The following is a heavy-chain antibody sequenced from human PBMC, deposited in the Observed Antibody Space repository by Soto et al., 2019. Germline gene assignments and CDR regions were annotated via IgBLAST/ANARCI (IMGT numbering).Heavy chain of an antibody. CDR3: AGELKQQYYY. Sequence: SETLSLTCAVSGYSISSGYYWGWIRQPPGKGLEWIGSIYHSGSTYYNPSLKSRVTISVDTSKNQFSLNLISMTAADTAVYYYAGELKQQYYYWGQGIPVTVS. CDR2: IYHSGST. CDR1: GYSISSGYY. J-gene: IGHJ4*02. V-gene: IGHV4-38-2*02. D-gene: IGHD6-13*01.